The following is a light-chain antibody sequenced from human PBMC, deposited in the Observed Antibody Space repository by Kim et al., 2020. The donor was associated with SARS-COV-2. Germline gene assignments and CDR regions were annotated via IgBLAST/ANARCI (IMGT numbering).Light chain of an antibody. CDR1: QSISSW. V-gene: IGKV1-5*03. CDR2: TAS. Sequence: ATVGDDVPITCRASQSISSWLAWYQQKPGKAPKLLIYTASSLESGVPSRFSGSGSGTEFTLTISSLQPDDFASYYCQQYNSYSGTFGRGTKVDIK. CDR3: QQYNSYSGT. J-gene: IGKJ1*01.